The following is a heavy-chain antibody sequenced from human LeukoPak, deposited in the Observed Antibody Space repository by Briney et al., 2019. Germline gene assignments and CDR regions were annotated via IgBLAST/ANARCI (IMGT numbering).Heavy chain of an antibody. V-gene: IGHV1-46*01. J-gene: IGHJ3*02. CDR1: GYTFTSYY. CDR3: ARAPRNSSGWYGDAFDI. D-gene: IGHD6-19*01. Sequence: ASVKVSCKASGYTFTSYYMHWVRQAPGQGLEWMGIINPSGGSTSYAQKFQGRVTMTRDTSTSTVYMELSSLRSEDTAVYYCARAPRNSSGWYGDAFDIWGRGTMVTVSS. CDR2: INPSGGST.